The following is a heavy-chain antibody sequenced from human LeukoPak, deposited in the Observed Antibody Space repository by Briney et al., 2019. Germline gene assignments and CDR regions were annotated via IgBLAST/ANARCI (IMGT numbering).Heavy chain of an antibody. Sequence: GESLRLSCAASGFTFNSYGMHWVRQAPGKGLEWVAFIRYDGTNNYYADSVKGRFTISRDNSKNTLYLQMNSLRAEDTAVYYCAKVGTTANHYFDYWGQGALVTVSS. CDR2: IRYDGTNN. J-gene: IGHJ4*02. CDR3: AKVGTTANHYFDY. D-gene: IGHD1-7*01. V-gene: IGHV3-30*02. CDR1: GFTFNSYG.